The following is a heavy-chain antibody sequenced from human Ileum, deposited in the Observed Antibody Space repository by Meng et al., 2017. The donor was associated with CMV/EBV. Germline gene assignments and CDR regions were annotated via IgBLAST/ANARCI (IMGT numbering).Heavy chain of an antibody. V-gene: IGHV4-39*07. CDR2: MYFSGIA. CDR1: GDPISSGSHS. CDR3: ARDLTNKWFYY. J-gene: IGHJ4*02. D-gene: IGHD1-26*01. Sequence: MQLQASGPGLVKPAETLSLTCTASGDPISSGSHSWALFRQPPGKRLEWIGSMYFSGIADYNPSLKSRVTISLHATQKQFSLRLTSVTAADSAVYFCARDLTNKWFYYWGQGTLVTVSS.